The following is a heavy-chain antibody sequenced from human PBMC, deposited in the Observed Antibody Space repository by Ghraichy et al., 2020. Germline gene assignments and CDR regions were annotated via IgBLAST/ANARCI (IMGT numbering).Heavy chain of an antibody. J-gene: IGHJ4*02. Sequence: GGSLRLSCAASGFTFSNYWMHWVRQAPGKGLVWVSRINSDGSITTYGDSVKGRFTISRDNAKNTLYLQMNSLRAEDTAVYYCARGASGYFYGWGQGILVTVAS. CDR3: ARGASGYFYG. D-gene: IGHD3-22*01. CDR2: INSDGSIT. V-gene: IGHV3-74*03. CDR1: GFTFSNYW.